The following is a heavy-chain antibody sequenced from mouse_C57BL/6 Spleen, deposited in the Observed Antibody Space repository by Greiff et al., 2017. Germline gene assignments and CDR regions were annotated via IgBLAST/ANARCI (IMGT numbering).Heavy chain of an antibody. J-gene: IGHJ3*01. V-gene: IGHV1-42*01. CDR3: ARSAAYYYGSSYGFAY. CDR1: GYSFTGYY. D-gene: IGHD1-1*01. CDR2: INPSTGGT. Sequence: VQLQQSGPELVKPGASVKISCKASGYSFTGYYMNWVKQSPEKSLEWIGEINPSTGGTTYNQKFKAKATLTVDKSSSTAYMQLKSLTSEDSAVYYCARSAAYYYGSSYGFAYWGQGTLVTVSA.